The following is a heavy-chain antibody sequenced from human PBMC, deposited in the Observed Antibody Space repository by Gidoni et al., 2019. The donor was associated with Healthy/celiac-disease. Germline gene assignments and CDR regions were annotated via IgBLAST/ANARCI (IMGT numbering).Heavy chain of an antibody. V-gene: IGHV3-23*01. CDR1: GFTFSSYA. CDR3: AKAGNRGVDSYYYYYMDV. D-gene: IGHD3-10*01. CDR2: ISGSGGST. J-gene: IGHJ6*03. Sequence: EVQLLESGGGLVQPGGSLRLSCAASGFTFSSYAMSWVRQAPGKGLEWVSAISGSGGSTYYADSVKGRFTISRDNSKNTLYLQMNSLRAEDTAVYYCAKAGNRGVDSYYYYYMDVWGKGTTVTVSS.